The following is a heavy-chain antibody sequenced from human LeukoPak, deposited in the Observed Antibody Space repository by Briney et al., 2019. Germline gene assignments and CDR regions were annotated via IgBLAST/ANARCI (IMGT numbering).Heavy chain of an antibody. CDR1: GGSISSGGYY. J-gene: IGHJ5*02. CDR3: ARSYYSGTYYWFDP. Sequence: SETLSLTCTVSGGSISSGGYYWSWIRQHPGKGLEWIGYIYYSGGTYYNPSLKSRLTISVDTSRNQFSLKLSSVTAADTAVYYCARSYYSGTYYWFDPWGQGTLVTVSS. V-gene: IGHV4-31*03. D-gene: IGHD1-26*01. CDR2: IYYSGGT.